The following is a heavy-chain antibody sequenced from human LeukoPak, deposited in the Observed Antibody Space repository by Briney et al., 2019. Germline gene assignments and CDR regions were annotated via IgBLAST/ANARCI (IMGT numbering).Heavy chain of an antibody. CDR3: PRGDKYEGTVANDY. V-gene: IGHV1-8*01. J-gene: IGHJ4*02. CDR2: MNPNSGNT. Sequence: ASVSVSCTASGYTFTSYDINWVRQAPGQGLEWMGWMNPNSGNTAYAQTFQGRVTITRNTSITTAYMELSSLRSEDTPGYYFPRGDKYEGTVANDYWGERTLGTVSS. D-gene: IGHD4-17*01. CDR1: GYTFTSYD.